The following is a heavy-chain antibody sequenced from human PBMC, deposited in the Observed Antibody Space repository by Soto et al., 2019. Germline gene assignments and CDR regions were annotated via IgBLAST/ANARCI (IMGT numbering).Heavy chain of an antibody. CDR1: GYTFTSYG. V-gene: IGHV1-18*01. Sequence: QVQLVQSGAEVKKPGASVKVSCKASGYTFTSYGISWVRQAPGQGLEWMGWISAYNGNTNYAQKLQGRVTMTTDTSPSAAYMELSSLRSDDTAVYYCARGLRYCTNGVCGGFDPWGQGTLVTVSS. D-gene: IGHD2-8*01. J-gene: IGHJ5*02. CDR2: ISAYNGNT. CDR3: ARGLRYCTNGVCGGFDP.